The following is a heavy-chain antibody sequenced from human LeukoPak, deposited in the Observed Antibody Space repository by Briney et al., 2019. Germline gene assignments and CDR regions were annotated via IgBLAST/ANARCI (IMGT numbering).Heavy chain of an antibody. Sequence: GGSLRLSCTASGFKFSDAWMTWVRQAPGMGLEWVSSVIDSGKDTYYAGSVKGRFTISRDNSKDTLYLQMNSLRVEDTAVYYCAKGVVDRGADCWGQGALVTVSS. CDR1: GFKFSDAW. D-gene: IGHD2-15*01. CDR2: VIDSGKDT. V-gene: IGHV3-23*01. J-gene: IGHJ4*02. CDR3: AKGVVDRGADC.